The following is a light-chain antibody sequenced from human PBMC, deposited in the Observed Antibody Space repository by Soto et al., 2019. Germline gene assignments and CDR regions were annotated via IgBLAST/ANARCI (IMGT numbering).Light chain of an antibody. CDR2: DAS. J-gene: IGKJ1*01. V-gene: IGKV1-5*01. CDR3: LQDYSWPWT. CDR1: ESVKSW. Sequence: DIQMTQSPSTLSASIGDRVTITFRASESVKSWLAWYQQKPGKAPKLLIYDASSLESGVPSRFSGSGYGTEFTLTINSLLPEDFATYFCLQDYSWPWTFGQGTKVDIK.